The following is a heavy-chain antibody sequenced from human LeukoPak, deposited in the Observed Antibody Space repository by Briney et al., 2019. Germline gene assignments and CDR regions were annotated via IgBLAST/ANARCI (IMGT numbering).Heavy chain of an antibody. V-gene: IGHV4-39*01. CDR1: GASISSGSYN. J-gene: IGHJ5*02. CDR3: ARHKGGGQEVRKGFDP. D-gene: IGHD1-1*01. CDR2: IYFSGST. Sequence: SETLSLTCTVSGASISSGSYNWGWIRQSPGKGLEWIGSIYFSGSTYYNPSLTSRLSISVDTSKNQFSLKLSSVTAEDTAVYYCARHKGGGQEVRKGFDPWGQGTLVTVSS.